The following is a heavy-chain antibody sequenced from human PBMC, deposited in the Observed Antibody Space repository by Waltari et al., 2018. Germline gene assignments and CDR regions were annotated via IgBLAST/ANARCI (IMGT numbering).Heavy chain of an antibody. V-gene: IGHV3-21*01. CDR2: ISSSSSYI. D-gene: IGHD5-12*01. CDR3: ARSGVEYSVYGPFDY. CDR1: GCTYSRYS. J-gene: IGHJ4*02. Sequence: EVQLVESGGGLVKPGGSLRLSCAASGCTYSRYSMKRGRQAPGKGLEWVSSISSSSSYIYYADSVKGRFTISRDNAKNSLYLQMNSLRAEDTAVYYCARSGVEYSVYGPFDYWGQGTLVTVSS.